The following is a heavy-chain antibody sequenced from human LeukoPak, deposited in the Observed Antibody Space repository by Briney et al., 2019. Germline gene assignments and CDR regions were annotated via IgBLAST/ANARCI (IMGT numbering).Heavy chain of an antibody. V-gene: IGHV4-39*01. Sequence: SETLSLTCTVSGGSISRSLYYWGWIRQPPGKGLEWIGTIYYSGTTYYNPSLRCRVTVSVDTSNNQFSLKLSSVTAADTAVYYCARHYSGDLYYFDYWGQGTLVTVSS. CDR3: ARHYSGDLYYFDY. D-gene: IGHD4-17*01. J-gene: IGHJ4*02. CDR2: IYYSGTT. CDR1: GGSISRSLYY.